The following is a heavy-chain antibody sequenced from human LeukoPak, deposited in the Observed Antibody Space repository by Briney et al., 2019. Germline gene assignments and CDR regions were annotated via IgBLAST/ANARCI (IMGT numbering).Heavy chain of an antibody. CDR1: GFTFSDYY. CDR2: ISSSGSTI. CDR3: ARDYTRGSYYLFGY. D-gene: IGHD1-26*01. J-gene: IGHJ4*02. V-gene: IGHV3-11*01. Sequence: GGPLRLSCAASGFTFSDYYMSWIRQAPGKGLEWVSYISSSGSTIYYADSVKGRFTISRDNAKNSLYLQMNSLRAEDTAVYYCARDYTRGSYYLFGYWGQGTLVTVSS.